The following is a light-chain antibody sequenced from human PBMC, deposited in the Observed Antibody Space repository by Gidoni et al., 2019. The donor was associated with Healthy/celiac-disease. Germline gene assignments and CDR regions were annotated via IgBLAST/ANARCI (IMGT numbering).Light chain of an antibody. CDR2: DAA. V-gene: IGKV3-11*01. CDR1: KSVSSY. J-gene: IGKJ3*01. CDR3: QQRSNWPPIFT. Sequence: ELVFTHSPATLSLSPGERATLSCRASKSVSSYLAWYQQKPGQAPRLLIYDAANRATGIPARFSGSGSGTDFTLTISSLEPEDFAVYYCQQRSNWPPIFTFDPGTKVDIK.